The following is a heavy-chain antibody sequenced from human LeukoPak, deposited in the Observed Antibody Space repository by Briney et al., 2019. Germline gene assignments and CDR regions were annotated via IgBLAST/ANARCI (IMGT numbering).Heavy chain of an antibody. D-gene: IGHD3-10*01. CDR1: GFTFSSYG. V-gene: IGHV3-30*02. J-gene: IGHJ4*02. Sequence: GGSLRLSCAASGFTFSSYGMHWVRQAPGKGLEWVAFIRYDGSNKYYADSVKGRFTISRDNSKNTLYLQMNSLRAEDTAVYYCANEEGMVRGPPFDYWGQGTLVTVSS. CDR3: ANEEGMVRGPPFDY. CDR2: IRYDGSNK.